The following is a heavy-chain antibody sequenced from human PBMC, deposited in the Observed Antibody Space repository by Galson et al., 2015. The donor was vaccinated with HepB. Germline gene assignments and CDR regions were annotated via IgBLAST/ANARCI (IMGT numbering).Heavy chain of an antibody. CDR2: IYGDDDK. Sequence: PALVKPTQTLTLTCTFSGFSLNSNRVSVGWFRQPPGRALEWLTIIYGDDDKRYSPSLKSRLSVTKDTSKNQVVLTMTNMDPVDTATYYCAHRRSGYDNPHIFDRWGQGTLVTVSS. CDR1: GFSLNSNRVS. CDR3: AHRRSGYDNPHIFDR. J-gene: IGHJ4*02. V-gene: IGHV2-5*02. D-gene: IGHD5-12*01.